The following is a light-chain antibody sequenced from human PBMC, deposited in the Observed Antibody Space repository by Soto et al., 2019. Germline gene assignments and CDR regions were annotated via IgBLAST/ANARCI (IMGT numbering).Light chain of an antibody. V-gene: IGKV3-15*01. CDR1: QSVRSF. CDR3: QQYNTSPRT. J-gene: IGKJ1*01. CDR2: GAS. Sequence: IVLSQSPATLSLTTGERATLSCRASQSVRSFLAWYQQKPGQAPRLLIYGASTRATAVPARFTASGSGTEFTLTISSLQSEDFAIYYCQQYNTSPRTFGQGTKVDIK.